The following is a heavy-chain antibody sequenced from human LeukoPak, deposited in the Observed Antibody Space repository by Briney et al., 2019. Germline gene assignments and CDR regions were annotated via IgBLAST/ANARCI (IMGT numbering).Heavy chain of an antibody. CDR1: GYTFTSYG. D-gene: IGHD3-22*01. CDR2: ISAYNGNT. J-gene: IGHJ4*02. Sequence: GASVKVSCKASGYTFTSYGTSWVRQAPGQGLEWMGWISAYNGNTNYAQKLQGRVTTTTDTSTSTAYMELRSLRSDDTAVYYCARERATMIVVVTEYYFDYWGQGTLVTVSS. CDR3: ARERATMIVVVTEYYFDY. V-gene: IGHV1-18*01.